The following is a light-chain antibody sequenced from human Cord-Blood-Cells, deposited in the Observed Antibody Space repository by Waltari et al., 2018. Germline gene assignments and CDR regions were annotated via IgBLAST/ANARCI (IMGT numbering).Light chain of an antibody. Sequence: QSALTQPPSASGSPGQSVTISCTGTSSAVGGSNYVSWYQQHPGKAPKLMIYEVSKGPSGVPDRFSGSKSGNTASLTVSGLQAEDEADYYCSSYAGSNNLVFGGGTKLTVL. V-gene: IGLV2-8*01. J-gene: IGLJ2*01. CDR3: SSYAGSNNLV. CDR1: SSAVGGSNY. CDR2: EVS.